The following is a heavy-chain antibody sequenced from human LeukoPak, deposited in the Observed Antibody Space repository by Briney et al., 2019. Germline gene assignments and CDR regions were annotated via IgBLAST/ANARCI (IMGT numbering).Heavy chain of an antibody. D-gene: IGHD2-15*01. CDR1: GFTFSSYW. Sequence: GGSLRLSCAASGFTFSSYWMSWVRQAPGKGLEWVANIKQDGSEKYYVDSVKGRFTISRDIAKNSLYLQMNSLRAEDTAVYYCARDSRYCSGGSCYSWFDPWGQGTLVTVSS. CDR2: IKQDGSEK. J-gene: IGHJ5*02. V-gene: IGHV3-7*01. CDR3: ARDSRYCSGGSCYSWFDP.